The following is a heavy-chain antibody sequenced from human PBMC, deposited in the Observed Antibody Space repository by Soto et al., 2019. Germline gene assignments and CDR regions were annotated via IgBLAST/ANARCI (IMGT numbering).Heavy chain of an antibody. J-gene: IGHJ6*02. Sequence: GGSLRLSCAASGFTFSSYAMSWVRQAPGKGLEWVSAISGSGGSTYYADSVKGRFTISRDNSKNTLYLQMNSLRAEDTAVYYCAKDSGPQLVGVFVPYYYYGMDVWGQGTTVTVSS. CDR3: AKDSGPQLVGVFVPYYYYGMDV. V-gene: IGHV3-23*01. CDR2: ISGSGGST. D-gene: IGHD6-6*01. CDR1: GFTFSSYA.